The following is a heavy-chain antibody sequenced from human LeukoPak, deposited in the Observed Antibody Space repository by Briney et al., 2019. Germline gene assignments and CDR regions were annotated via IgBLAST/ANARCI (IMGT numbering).Heavy chain of an antibody. CDR3: TREPRISSAWYGWFDP. CDR2: IKSGGSDT. V-gene: IGHV3-74*01. D-gene: IGHD6-19*01. J-gene: IGHJ5*02. Sequence: SGGSLRLSCAASGFTFSSYWMHWVRQAPGKGLVWVSRIKSGGSDTTYADSVKGRFTISRDNAKSTMYLQMNSLRAEDTAVYYCTREPRISSAWYGWFDPWGQGTLVTVSS. CDR1: GFTFSSYW.